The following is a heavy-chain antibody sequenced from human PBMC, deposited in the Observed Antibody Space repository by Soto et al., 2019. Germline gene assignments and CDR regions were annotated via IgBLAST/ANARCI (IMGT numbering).Heavy chain of an antibody. D-gene: IGHD6-13*01. Sequence: LRLSCAASGFKFSDYAMHWVRQAPGKGLEWVTLVSNDGANKYYADSVKGRISISRDNSKNTLYLQMNSLRTEDTAVYHCAAAFLAAEIDYWGQGTLVTVSS. CDR2: VSNDGANK. CDR1: GFKFSDYA. V-gene: IGHV3-30-3*01. CDR3: AAAFLAAEIDY. J-gene: IGHJ4*02.